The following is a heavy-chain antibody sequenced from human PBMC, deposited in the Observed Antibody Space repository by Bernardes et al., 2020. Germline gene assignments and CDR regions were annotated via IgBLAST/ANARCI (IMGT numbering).Heavy chain of an antibody. D-gene: IGHD3-22*01. CDR3: ARGYNYDLSGYSGYFDY. CDR1: GFIFSGYS. V-gene: IGHV3-48*01. CDR2: IRRGTYTI. Sequence: GRSLRLSCVAFGFIFSGYSMNWFRQAPGKGREWISDIRRGTYTIYYADSVKGRFTISRDNAKNSLYLQMNSLRAEDTAVYYCARGYNYDLSGYSGYFDYWGQGTLVTVSS. J-gene: IGHJ4*02.